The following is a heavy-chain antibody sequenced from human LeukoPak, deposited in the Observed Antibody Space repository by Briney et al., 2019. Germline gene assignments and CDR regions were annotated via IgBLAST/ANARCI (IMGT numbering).Heavy chain of an antibody. J-gene: IGHJ4*03. Sequence: ASVKVSCKASGYTFTSYGISWVRQAPGQGLEWMGWISAYNGNTNYAQKLQGRVTMTTDTSTSTAYMELRSLRSDDTAVYYCARVTTYDFWSGYYPTPFDYWGQGTTVTVSS. CDR2: ISAYNGNT. CDR1: GYTFTSYG. CDR3: ARVTTYDFWSGYYPTPFDY. V-gene: IGHV1-18*01. D-gene: IGHD3-3*01.